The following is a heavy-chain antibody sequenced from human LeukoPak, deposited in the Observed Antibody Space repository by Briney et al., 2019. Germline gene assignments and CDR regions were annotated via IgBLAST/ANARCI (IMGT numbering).Heavy chain of an antibody. D-gene: IGHD4-17*01. J-gene: IGHJ3*02. CDR3: ARDLGDYGNAFDI. Sequence: GRSLRLSCAASGFTFSSYGMHWVRQAPGKGLEWVAVISYDGSNKYYADSVKGRFTISRDNSKNTLYLQMNSLRAEDTAVYYCARDLGDYGNAFDIWGQGTMVTVSS. CDR1: GFTFSSYG. V-gene: IGHV3-30*19. CDR2: ISYDGSNK.